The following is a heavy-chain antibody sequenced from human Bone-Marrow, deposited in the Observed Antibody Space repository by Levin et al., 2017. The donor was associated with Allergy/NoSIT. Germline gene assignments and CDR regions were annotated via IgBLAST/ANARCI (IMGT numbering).Heavy chain of an antibody. V-gene: IGHV1-3*01. CDR2: INAGNGNT. CDR1: GYTFTSYA. Sequence: GESLKISCKASGYTFTSYAMHWVRQAPGQRLEWMGWINAGNGNTKYSQKFQGRVTITRDTSASTAYMELSSLRSEDTAVYYCARGRRSVVVVAATLLGSWFDPWGQGTLVTVSS. J-gene: IGHJ5*02. D-gene: IGHD2-15*01. CDR3: ARGRRSVVVVAATLLGSWFDP.